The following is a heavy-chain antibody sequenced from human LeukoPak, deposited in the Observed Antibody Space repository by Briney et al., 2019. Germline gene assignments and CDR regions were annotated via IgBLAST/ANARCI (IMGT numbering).Heavy chain of an antibody. Sequence: HAGGSLRLSCAASGFTFNKYWMSWVHQAPGKGPEWVANIKQDGREEYYLDSVKGRFTISRDNAKSSLYLQMTSLGTEDTAVYYCARDKEEGATKFDHWGLGALVTVSS. V-gene: IGHV3-7*03. J-gene: IGHJ4*02. CDR2: IKQDGREE. CDR3: ARDKEEGATKFDH. CDR1: GFTFNKYW. D-gene: IGHD1-26*01.